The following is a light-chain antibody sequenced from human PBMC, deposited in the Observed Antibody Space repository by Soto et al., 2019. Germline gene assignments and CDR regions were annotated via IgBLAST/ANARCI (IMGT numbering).Light chain of an antibody. V-gene: IGLV2-8*01. J-gene: IGLJ1*01. Sequence: QSVLTQPPSASGSPGQSVTISCTGTSSDVGGYNYVSWYQQHPGKAPKLIISEVSKRPSGVPDRFSGSKSGNTASLTVSGLQAEDEADYYCSSYTSSSTLVVFGTGTKVTVL. CDR2: EVS. CDR3: SSYTSSSTLVV. CDR1: SSDVGGYNY.